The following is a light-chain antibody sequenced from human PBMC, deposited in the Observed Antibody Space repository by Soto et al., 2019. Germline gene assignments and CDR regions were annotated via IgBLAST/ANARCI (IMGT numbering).Light chain of an antibody. CDR3: SSYTSSSTDV. J-gene: IGLJ1*01. Sequence: QSALTQPRSVSGSPGQSVTISCAGTSSDVGGYNYVSWYQQLPGKAPKLMIYDVTKRPSGVPHRFSGSKSGNTASLTISGLQAEDEADYHCSSYTSSSTDVFGTGTKVTVL. V-gene: IGLV2-11*01. CDR2: DVT. CDR1: SSDVGGYNY.